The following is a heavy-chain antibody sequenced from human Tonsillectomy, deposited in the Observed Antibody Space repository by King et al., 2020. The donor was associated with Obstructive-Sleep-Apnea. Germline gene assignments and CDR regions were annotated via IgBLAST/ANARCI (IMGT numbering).Heavy chain of an antibody. CDR2: IKQDGSEK. CDR3: ARDGRRFGVVIGGVYYYGMDV. CDR1: GFNLSSYW. Sequence: VQLVESGGGLVQPGGSLRLSCAASGFNLSSYWIIWVRQAPGKGLEWVANIKQDGSEKYYVDSVKGRFTISRDNAKNSLYLQMNSLSAVDTAVYYCARDGRRFGVVIGGVYYYGMDVWGQGTTVTVSS. V-gene: IGHV3-7*03. D-gene: IGHD3-3*01. J-gene: IGHJ6*02.